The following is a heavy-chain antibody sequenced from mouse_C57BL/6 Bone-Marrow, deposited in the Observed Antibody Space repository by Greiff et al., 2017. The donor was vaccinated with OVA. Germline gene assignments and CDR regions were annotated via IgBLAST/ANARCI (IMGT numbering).Heavy chain of an antibody. CDR1: GYSITSGYY. J-gene: IGHJ3*01. V-gene: IGHV3-6*01. D-gene: IGHD2-1*01. CDR3: ARDGNSSWCAY. Sequence: ESGPGLVKPSQSLSLTCSVTGYSITSGYYWNWIRQFPGNKLEWMGYISYDGSNNYNPSLKNRISITRDTSKNQFFLKLNSVTTEDTATYYCARDGNSSWCAYWGQGTLVTVSA. CDR2: ISYDGSN.